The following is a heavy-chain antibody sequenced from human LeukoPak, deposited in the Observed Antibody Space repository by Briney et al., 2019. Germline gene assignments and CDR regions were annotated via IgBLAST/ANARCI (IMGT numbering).Heavy chain of an antibody. D-gene: IGHD3-10*01. Sequence: SETLSLTCTVSGGSIRSRSYYWGWIRQPPGKGLEWIGSIYDNGSTYYNPSLKSRVTMSVDTSKNHFSLRLSSVTAADTAAYYCARPVDPMVRGVPSSFIFDHWGQGTLVIVSS. J-gene: IGHJ4*02. CDR2: IYDNGST. V-gene: IGHV4-39*02. CDR1: GGSIRSRSYY. CDR3: ARPVDPMVRGVPSSFIFDH.